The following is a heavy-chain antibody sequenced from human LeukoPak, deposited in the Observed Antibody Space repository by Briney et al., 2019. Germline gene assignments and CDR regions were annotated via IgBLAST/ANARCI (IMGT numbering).Heavy chain of an antibody. Sequence: ASVKLSCKASGYTFTSSYIYWVRQAPGQGLEWMGWINPNSGDTNFAQKFQGRVTTTRDTSITTAYMDLSRLTVDDTAVYYCARGGMGSGYEHWGQGTLVSVSS. CDR2: INPNSGDT. J-gene: IGHJ4*02. CDR1: GYTFTSSY. D-gene: IGHD5-12*01. V-gene: IGHV1-2*02. CDR3: ARGGMGSGYEH.